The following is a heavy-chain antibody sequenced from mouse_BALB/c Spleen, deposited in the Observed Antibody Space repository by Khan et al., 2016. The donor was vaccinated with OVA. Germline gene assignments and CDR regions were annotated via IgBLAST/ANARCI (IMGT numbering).Heavy chain of an antibody. J-gene: IGHJ2*01. CDR3: ARTGDDYFDY. CDR1: GFTFSGFG. V-gene: IGHV5-17*02. CDR2: ISSGSNSI. D-gene: IGHD2-13*01. Sequence: EVELVESGGGLVQTGGSRKLSCAASGFTFSGFGMHWVRQAPEKGLEWVAYISSGSNSIYYAATVKGRFTISRDNPKHTLFLQMTSVRSEDTAICHCARTGDDYFDYWGQGTTLTVSS.